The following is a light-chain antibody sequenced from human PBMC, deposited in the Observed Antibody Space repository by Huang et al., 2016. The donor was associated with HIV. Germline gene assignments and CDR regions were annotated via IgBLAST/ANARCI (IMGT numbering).Light chain of an antibody. V-gene: IGKV3-15*01. J-gene: IGKJ2*01. CDR3: QQYNNWPRT. CDR2: GAS. CDR1: QYVSSN. Sequence: ERVMTQSPATLSVSLGETATLSCRASQYVSSNLAWYQQKPGQAPRLLIYGASTRVNDIPARFSGSGSGIEFTLTISTLQSEDFAVYYCQQYNNWPRTFGQGTKLEIK.